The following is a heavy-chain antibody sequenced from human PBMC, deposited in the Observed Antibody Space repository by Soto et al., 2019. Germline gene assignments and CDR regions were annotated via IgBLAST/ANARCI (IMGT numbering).Heavy chain of an antibody. CDR1: GGTFSSYT. V-gene: IGHV1-69*04. CDR3: ARDDTGTTFHDAFDT. CDR2: IIPILGIA. J-gene: IGHJ3*02. D-gene: IGHD1-7*01. Sequence: SVKVSCKASGGTFSSYTISWVRQAPGQGLEWMGRIIPILGIANYAQKFQGRVTITADKSTSTAYMELSSLRSEDTAVYYCARDDTGTTFHDAFDTWGQGTMVTVSS.